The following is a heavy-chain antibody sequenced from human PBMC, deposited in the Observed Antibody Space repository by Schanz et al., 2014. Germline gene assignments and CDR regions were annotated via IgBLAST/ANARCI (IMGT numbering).Heavy chain of an antibody. CDR2: ISNDGSIK. Sequence: QAQLLQFGGGVVQPGRSLRLSCAASGFTFSSYAMHWVRQAPGKGLEWVALISNDGSIKYYADSVEGRFTISRDNSKNILYLLYHRLRGLNTAVYYFSYGPSHGVYYCDFDYWGQGTLVTVSS. V-gene: IGHV3-30-3*01. CDR1: GFTFSSYA. J-gene: IGHJ4*02. D-gene: IGHD3-10*01. CDR3: SYGPSHGVYYCDFDY.